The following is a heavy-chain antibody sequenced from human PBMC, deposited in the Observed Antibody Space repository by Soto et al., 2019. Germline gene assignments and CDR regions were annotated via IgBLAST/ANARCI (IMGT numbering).Heavy chain of an antibody. J-gene: IGHJ4*02. D-gene: IGHD4-17*01. CDR2: IIPIFGTA. CDR3: ARSHDYGGNSEPPYYFDY. Sequence: SVKVSCKASGGTFSSYAISWVRQAPGQGLEWMGGIIPIFGTANYAQKFQGRVTITADESTSTAYMELSSLRSEDTAVYYCARSHDYGGNSEPPYYFDYWGQGTLVTVSS. V-gene: IGHV1-69*13. CDR1: GGTFSSYA.